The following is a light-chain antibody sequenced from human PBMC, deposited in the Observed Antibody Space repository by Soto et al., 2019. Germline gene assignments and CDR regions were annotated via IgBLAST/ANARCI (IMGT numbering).Light chain of an antibody. CDR2: KAS. CDR3: QQYNSYSLT. J-gene: IGKJ4*01. Sequence: DIQMTQSPSTLSPSVGDRVTITCRASQSISSWLAWYQQKPGKAPKLLIYKASSLESGVPSRFSGSGSGTEFTLTISSLQPDDFATYXCQQYNSYSLTFGGGTKVEIK. CDR1: QSISSW. V-gene: IGKV1-5*03.